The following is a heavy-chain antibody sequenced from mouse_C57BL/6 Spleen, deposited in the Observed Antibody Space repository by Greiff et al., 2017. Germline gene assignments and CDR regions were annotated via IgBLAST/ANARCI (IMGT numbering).Heavy chain of an antibody. V-gene: IGHV1-76*01. Sequence: QVHVKQSGAELVRPGASVKLSCKASGYTFTDYYINWVKQRPGQGLEWIARIYPGSGNTYYNEKFKGKATLTAEKSSSTAYMQLSSLTSEDSAVYFCARDPGYYGFAYWGQGTLVTVSA. CDR2: IYPGSGNT. CDR1: GYTFTDYY. D-gene: IGHD2-3*01. J-gene: IGHJ3*01. CDR3: ARDPGYYGFAY.